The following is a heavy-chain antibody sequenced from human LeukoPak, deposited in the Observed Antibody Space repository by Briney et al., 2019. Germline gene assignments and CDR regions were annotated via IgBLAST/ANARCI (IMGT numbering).Heavy chain of an antibody. Sequence: GGSLRLSCAASGFTFSSYAMSWVRQAPGKGLEWVSATSGSGGSTYYADSVKGRFTISRDNSKNTLYLQMNSLRAEDTAVYYCAKSPRPKAVIISYYFDYWGQGTLVTVSS. J-gene: IGHJ4*02. CDR2: TSGSGGST. V-gene: IGHV3-23*01. D-gene: IGHD3-3*01. CDR3: AKSPRPKAVIISYYFDY. CDR1: GFTFSSYA.